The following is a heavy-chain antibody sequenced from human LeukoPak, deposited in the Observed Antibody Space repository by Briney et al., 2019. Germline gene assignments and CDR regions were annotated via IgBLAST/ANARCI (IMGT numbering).Heavy chain of an antibody. Sequence: GGSLRLSCAASGFTFSSFWMSWVRQAPGKGLEWVAVIWYDGSNKYYADSVKGRFTISRDNSKNTLYLQMNSLRAEDTAVYYCARALYAYYYYYGMDVWGQGTTVTVSS. V-gene: IGHV3-33*08. CDR3: ARALYAYYYYYGMDV. D-gene: IGHD2/OR15-2a*01. J-gene: IGHJ6*02. CDR1: GFTFSSFW. CDR2: IWYDGSNK.